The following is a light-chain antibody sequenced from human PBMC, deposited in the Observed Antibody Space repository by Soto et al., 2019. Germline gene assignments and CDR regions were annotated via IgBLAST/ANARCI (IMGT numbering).Light chain of an antibody. CDR3: QSYDSSLSGYV. V-gene: IGLV1-40*01. Sequence: QSVLTQPPSGSGAPGQRGTISSTRSSSNIGAGYDVHWYQQLPGTAPKLLIYGNSNRPSGVPDRFSGSKSGTSASLAITGLQAEDEADYYCQSYDSSLSGYVFGTGTKVTV. J-gene: IGLJ1*01. CDR1: SSNIGAGYD. CDR2: GNS.